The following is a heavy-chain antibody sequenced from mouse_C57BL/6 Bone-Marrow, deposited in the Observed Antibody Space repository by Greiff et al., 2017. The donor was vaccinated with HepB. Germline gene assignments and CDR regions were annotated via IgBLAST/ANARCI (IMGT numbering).Heavy chain of an antibody. CDR2: IDPENGDT. V-gene: IGHV14-4*01. J-gene: IGHJ2*01. D-gene: IGHD2-4*01. CDR3: TTDYDYDEGYYFDY. CDR1: GFNIKDDY. Sequence: VQLKQSGAELVRPGASVKLSCTASGFNIKDDYMHWVKQRPEQGLEWIGWIDPENGDTEYASKFQGKATITADTSSNTAYLQLSSLTSEDTAVYYCTTDYDYDEGYYFDYWGQGTTLTVSS.